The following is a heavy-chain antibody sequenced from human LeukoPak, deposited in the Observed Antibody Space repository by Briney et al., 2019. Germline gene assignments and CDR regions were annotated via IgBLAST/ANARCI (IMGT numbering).Heavy chain of an antibody. CDR2: IYSGGST. V-gene: IGHV3-53*01. Sequence: GGSLRLSCAASGFTFSSYAMSWVRQAPGKGLEWVSVIYSGGSTYYADSVKGRFTISRDNSKNTLYLQMNSLRAEDTAVYYCARAQATQYSSGWFYFDYWGQGTLVTVSS. CDR3: ARAQATQYSSGWFYFDY. D-gene: IGHD6-19*01. CDR1: GFTFSSYA. J-gene: IGHJ4*02.